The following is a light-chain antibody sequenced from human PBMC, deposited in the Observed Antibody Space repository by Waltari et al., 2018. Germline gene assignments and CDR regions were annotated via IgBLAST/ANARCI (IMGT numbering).Light chain of an antibody. CDR3: CSYAGSSTWV. CDR2: EVN. V-gene: IGLV2-23*02. Sequence: QSALIQPASVSGSPGQSITIPCTGTSSAVGRFKLVSGYQQHPGKAPKVMIYEVNKRPSGVSNRFSGSKSGNTASLTISGLQAEDEADYYCCSYAGSSTWVFGGGTELTVL. CDR1: SSAVGRFKL. J-gene: IGLJ3*02.